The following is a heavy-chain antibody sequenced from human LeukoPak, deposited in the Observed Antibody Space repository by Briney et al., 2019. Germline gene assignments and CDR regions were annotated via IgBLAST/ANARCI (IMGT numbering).Heavy chain of an antibody. V-gene: IGHV3-30*18. CDR3: AKLCGTSCYGSGSLIDY. J-gene: IGHJ4*02. CDR2: ISYDGSNK. D-gene: IGHD2-2*01. Sequence: GGSLRLSCAASGFTFSSYGMHWVRQAPGKGLERVAVISYDGSNKYYADSVKGRFTISRDNSKNTLYLQMNSLRAEDTAVYYCAKLCGTSCYGSGSLIDYWGQGTLVTVSS. CDR1: GFTFSSYG.